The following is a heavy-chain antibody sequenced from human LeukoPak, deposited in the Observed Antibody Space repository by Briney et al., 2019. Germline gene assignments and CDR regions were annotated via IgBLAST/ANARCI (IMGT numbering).Heavy chain of an antibody. Sequence: PGGSLRLSCAASGFTFSSYSMNWVRQAPGNGLEWVSYMSSSSSTMYYADSVKGRFTISRDNAKNSLYLQMNSLRAEDTAVYYCATSLGDGAGYWGQGTLVTVSS. J-gene: IGHJ4*02. CDR2: MSSSSSTM. CDR1: GFTFSSYS. V-gene: IGHV3-48*01. CDR3: ATSLGDGAGY. D-gene: IGHD3-10*01.